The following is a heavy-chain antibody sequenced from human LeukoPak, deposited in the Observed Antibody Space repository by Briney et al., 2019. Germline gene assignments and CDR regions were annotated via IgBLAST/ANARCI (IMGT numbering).Heavy chain of an antibody. Sequence: GASVKVSCKASGYTFTSYGTSWVRQAPGQGLEWMGWISAYNGNTNYALNLQGRVTMTTDTSTSTAYMELRSLRSDDTAMYYCARGYYYDSSGYYYDYFDYWGQGTLVTVSS. V-gene: IGHV1-18*01. J-gene: IGHJ4*02. CDR2: ISAYNGNT. CDR3: ARGYYYDSSGYYYDYFDY. D-gene: IGHD3-22*01. CDR1: GYTFTSYG.